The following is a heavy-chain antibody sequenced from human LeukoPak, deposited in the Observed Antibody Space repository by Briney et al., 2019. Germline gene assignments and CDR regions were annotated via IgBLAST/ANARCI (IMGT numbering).Heavy chain of an antibody. Sequence: GGSLRLSCAASGFTSSNYWMTWVRQAPGKGLEWVAFIRYDGSNKYYADSVKGRFTISRDNSKNTLYLQMNSLRAEDTAVYYCAKDRGSGWYYFDYWGQGTLVTVSS. CDR3: AKDRGSGWYYFDY. V-gene: IGHV3-30*02. J-gene: IGHJ4*02. CDR2: IRYDGSNK. D-gene: IGHD6-19*01. CDR1: GFTSSNYW.